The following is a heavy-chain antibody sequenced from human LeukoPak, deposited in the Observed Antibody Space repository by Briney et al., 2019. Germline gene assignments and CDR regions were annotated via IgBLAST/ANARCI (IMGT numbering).Heavy chain of an antibody. CDR3: ARAGTYYFDTSGYLVY. Sequence: ASVKVSRKASDYNFISYGISWVRQAPGQGLEWMGWISVDNGNTKYAQKFQGRVTMTTETSTSTAYMELRSLRSDDTAVYYCARAGTYYFDTSGYLVYWGQGTLVTVSS. D-gene: IGHD3-22*01. V-gene: IGHV1-18*01. CDR2: ISVDNGNT. J-gene: IGHJ4*02. CDR1: DYNFISYG.